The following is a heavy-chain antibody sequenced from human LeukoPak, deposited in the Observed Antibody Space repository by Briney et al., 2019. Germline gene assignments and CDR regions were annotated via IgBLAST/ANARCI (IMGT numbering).Heavy chain of an antibody. CDR1: GYIFTRYY. D-gene: IGHD2-21*02. CDR3: AIMVVTAQEYAFDI. J-gene: IGHJ3*02. V-gene: IGHV1-46*01. Sequence: GASVKVSCKASGYIFTRYYIHWVRQAPGQGLEWMGIINPSAGSTDYAQKFQGRVTMTRDTSTSTVYMELSSLRSEDTAVYYCAIMVVTAQEYAFDIWGQGTMVTVSS. CDR2: INPSAGST.